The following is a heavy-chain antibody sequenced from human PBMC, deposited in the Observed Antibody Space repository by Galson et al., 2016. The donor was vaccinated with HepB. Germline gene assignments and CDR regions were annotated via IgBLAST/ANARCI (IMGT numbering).Heavy chain of an antibody. CDR3: ASPFAPERGRYVL. J-gene: IGHJ5*02. Sequence: SLRLSCAASGFTISNYVMTWVRQAPGMGLEWVSGISTTGSTTYYADSVKGRFTISRDNSKNSLYLQMNSLRDEDTAVYYCASPFAPERGRYVLWGQGTLVTVSS. CDR1: GFTISNYV. CDR2: ISTTGSTT. D-gene: IGHD3-16*01. V-gene: IGHV3-23*01.